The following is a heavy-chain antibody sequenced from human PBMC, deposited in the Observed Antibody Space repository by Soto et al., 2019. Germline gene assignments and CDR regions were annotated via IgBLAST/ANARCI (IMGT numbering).Heavy chain of an antibody. D-gene: IGHD5-12*01. Sequence: QVQLQESGPGLVKPSQTLSLTCTVSGGSISSGGYYWSWIRQHPGKGMEWIGYIYYSGSTYYNPSLKSRVTRSVDTSKNQFSLKLSSVTAADTAVYYCARKWLRLGNWYFDLWGRGTLVTVSS. CDR3: ARKWLRLGNWYFDL. V-gene: IGHV4-31*03. CDR2: IYYSGST. CDR1: GGSISSGGYY. J-gene: IGHJ2*01.